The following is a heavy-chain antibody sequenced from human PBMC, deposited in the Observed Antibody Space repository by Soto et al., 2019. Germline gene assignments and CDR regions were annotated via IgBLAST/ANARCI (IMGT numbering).Heavy chain of an antibody. Sequence: EVQLVESGGGLVKPGGSLRLSCAASGFTFSSYSMNWVRQAPGKGLEWVSSISSSSSYIYYADSVKGRFTISRDNAKNSLYLQMNSLGAEDTAVYYCARSPQPVSGYTLWGQGTLVTVSS. CDR3: ARSPQPVSGYTL. J-gene: IGHJ4*02. CDR1: GFTFSSYS. CDR2: ISSSSSYI. V-gene: IGHV3-21*01. D-gene: IGHD3-22*01.